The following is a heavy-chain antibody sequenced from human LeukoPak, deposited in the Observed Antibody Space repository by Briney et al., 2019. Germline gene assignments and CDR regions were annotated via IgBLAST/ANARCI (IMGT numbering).Heavy chain of an antibody. CDR3: ASAWSLDY. Sequence: SETLSLTCAVYGGSFSGYYWSWIRQPPGKGLEWIGEINHSGSTNYNPFLKSRATISVDTSKNQFSLKLSSVTAADTAVYYCASAWSLDYWGQGTLVTVSS. CDR2: INHSGST. CDR1: GGSFSGYY. D-gene: IGHD2-8*01. J-gene: IGHJ4*02. V-gene: IGHV4-34*01.